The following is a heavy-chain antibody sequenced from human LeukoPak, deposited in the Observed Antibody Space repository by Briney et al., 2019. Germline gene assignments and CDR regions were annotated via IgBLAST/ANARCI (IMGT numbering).Heavy chain of an antibody. Sequence: HPGGSLRLSCAASGFTFSSYAMSWVRQAPGEGLEWVSAISGSGGSTYYADSVKGRFTISRDNSKNSLYLQMNSLRTEDTALYYCAKVGGSYYRRGGGYYFDYWGQGTLVTVSS. V-gene: IGHV3-23*01. CDR2: ISGSGGST. D-gene: IGHD1-26*01. CDR3: AKVGGSYYRRGGGYYFDY. CDR1: GFTFSSYA. J-gene: IGHJ4*02.